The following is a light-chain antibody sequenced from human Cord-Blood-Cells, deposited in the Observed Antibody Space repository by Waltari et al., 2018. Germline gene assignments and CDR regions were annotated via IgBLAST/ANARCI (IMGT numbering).Light chain of an antibody. J-gene: IGKJ3*01. CDR3: QQSYSTPFT. CDR2: AAS. V-gene: IGKV1-39*01. CDR1: QSISSY. Sequence: DIQMTHPLSSLSASVGDRVTITCRASQSISSYLNWYQQKPGKAPKLLSYAASSLQSGVPSRCSGSGSGTDFTLTISSLQPEDFATYYCQQSYSTPFTFGPGTKVDIK.